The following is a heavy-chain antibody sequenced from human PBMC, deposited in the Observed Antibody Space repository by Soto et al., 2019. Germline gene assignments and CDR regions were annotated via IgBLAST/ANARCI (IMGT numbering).Heavy chain of an antibody. CDR1: GFTFSGYA. V-gene: IGHV3-30-3*01. J-gene: IGHJ4*02. Sequence: QVQLVESGGGVVQPGRSLRLSCAASGFTFSGYAMHWVRQAPGKGLEWVAVISYDGSKTSHADSVKGRFTISRGNSKNTLYLQMNSLRAEDTAVYYCATENKNWELLYWGQGTLVTVSS. CDR2: ISYDGSKT. D-gene: IGHD1-26*01. CDR3: ATENKNWELLY.